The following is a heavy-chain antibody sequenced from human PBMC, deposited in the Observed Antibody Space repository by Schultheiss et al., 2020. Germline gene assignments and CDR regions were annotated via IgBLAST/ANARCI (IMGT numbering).Heavy chain of an antibody. CDR1: GYLIRGGYY. J-gene: IGHJ6*04. V-gene: IGHV4-38-2*02. D-gene: IGHD3-22*01. CDR3: ASLQYYYDSSGFPV. CDR2: IYHSGST. Sequence: SETLSLTCSVSGYLIRGGYYWGWIRQPPGKGLEWIGYIYHSGSTYYNPSLKSRVTISVDTSKNQFSLKLSSVTAADTAVYYCASLQYYYDSSGFPVWGKGTTVTVSS.